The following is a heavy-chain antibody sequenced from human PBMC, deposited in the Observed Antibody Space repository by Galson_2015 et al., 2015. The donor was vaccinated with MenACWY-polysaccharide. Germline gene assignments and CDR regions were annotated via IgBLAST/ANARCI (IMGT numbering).Heavy chain of an antibody. Sequence: SLRLSCAASGFTFDDYAMHWVRQAPGKGLEWVSGIRWNSVTIGYADSVKGRFTISRDNAKNSLYLQMNSLRTEDTALYYCAKSTEWYCSGDSCLTLDYWGHGTLVTVSP. CDR2: IRWNSVTI. V-gene: IGHV3-9*01. J-gene: IGHJ4*01. CDR1: GFTFDDYA. D-gene: IGHD2-15*01. CDR3: AKSTEWYCSGDSCLTLDY.